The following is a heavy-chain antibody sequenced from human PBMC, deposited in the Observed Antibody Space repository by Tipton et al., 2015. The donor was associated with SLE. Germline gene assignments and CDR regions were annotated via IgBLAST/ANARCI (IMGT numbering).Heavy chain of an antibody. CDR1: GFTFSTYS. J-gene: IGHJ4*02. V-gene: IGHV3-21*03. CDR3: ARDGIAAAGRNFDY. D-gene: IGHD6-13*01. Sequence: SLRLSCAASGFTFSTYSVNWVRQAPGKGLEWVSSISGSSRYMYYADSVEGRFTISRDNAKNSLYLQMNSLRVEDTAIYYCARDGIAAAGRNFDYWGQGTLVTVSS. CDR2: ISGSSRYM.